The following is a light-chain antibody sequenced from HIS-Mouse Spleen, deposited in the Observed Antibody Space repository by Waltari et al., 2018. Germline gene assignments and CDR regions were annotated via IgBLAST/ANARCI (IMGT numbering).Light chain of an antibody. CDR1: ALPTKY. J-gene: IGLJ2*01. V-gene: IGLV3-10*01. Sequence: SYELTQPPSVFVSPGQTARITCSGDALPTKYAYWYQQKSGQAPVLVIYEDSKRPSGIPERFSGSSSGTMATLTISGAQVEDEADYYCYSTDSSGNHRVFGGGTKLTVL. CDR2: EDS. CDR3: YSTDSSGNHRV.